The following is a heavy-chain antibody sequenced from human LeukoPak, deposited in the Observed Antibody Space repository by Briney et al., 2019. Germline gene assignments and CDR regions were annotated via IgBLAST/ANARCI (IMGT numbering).Heavy chain of an antibody. D-gene: IGHD6-25*01. CDR1: GGSISSGGYY. V-gene: IGHV4-31*03. Sequence: PSQTLSLTCTVSGGSISSGGYYWSWIRQHPGKGLEWIGYIYYSGSTYYNPSLKSRVTISVDTSKNQFSLKLSSVTAADTAVYYCARVTKQRNYFDYWGQGTLVAVSS. CDR2: IYYSGST. J-gene: IGHJ4*02. CDR3: ARVTKQRNYFDY.